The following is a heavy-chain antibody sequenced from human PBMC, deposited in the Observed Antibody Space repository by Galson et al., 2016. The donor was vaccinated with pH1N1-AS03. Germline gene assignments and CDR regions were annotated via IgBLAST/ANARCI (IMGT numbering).Heavy chain of an antibody. D-gene: IGHD4-17*01. CDR2: IYSGGSA. J-gene: IGHJ2*01. Sequence: SLRLSCAASRLTVSSNYMSWVRQAPGKGLEWVSVIYSGGSAYYADCVNGQFTINRHKSKNALYLQMNSLRAEDTAGDYCAREAVSRYWYFDLWGRGTLVTVSS. CDR1: RLTVSSNY. CDR3: AREAVSRYWYFDL. V-gene: IGHV3-53*04.